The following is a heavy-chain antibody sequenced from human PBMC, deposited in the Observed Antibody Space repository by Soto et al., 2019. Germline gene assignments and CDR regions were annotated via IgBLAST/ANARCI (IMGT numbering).Heavy chain of an antibody. J-gene: IGHJ4*02. CDR2: INPSGGST. CDR1: GYTFTSYG. D-gene: IGHD5-18*01. V-gene: IGHV1-46*01. Sequence: ASVKVSCKASGYTFTSYGISWVRQAPGQGLEWMGIINPSGGSTSYAQKFQGRVTMTRDTSTSTVYMELSSLRSEDTAVYYCAGSMVTSSPFDYWGQGTLVTVSS. CDR3: AGSMVTSSPFDY.